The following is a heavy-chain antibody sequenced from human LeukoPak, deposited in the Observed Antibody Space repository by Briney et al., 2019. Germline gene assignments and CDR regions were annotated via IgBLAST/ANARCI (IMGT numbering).Heavy chain of an antibody. D-gene: IGHD6-13*01. CDR3: ARGATAGRFSLRPTGAYYMDV. V-gene: IGHV1-2*02. CDR2: INPNSGGT. CDR1: GYTFTGYY. Sequence: PSVKVSCKASGYTFTGYYMHWVRQAPGQGLEWMGWINPNSGGTNCAQKFQGRVTMTRDTSINTAYMELSSLRFDDTAVYYCARGATAGRFSLRPTGAYYMDVWGKGTTVTVSS. J-gene: IGHJ6*03.